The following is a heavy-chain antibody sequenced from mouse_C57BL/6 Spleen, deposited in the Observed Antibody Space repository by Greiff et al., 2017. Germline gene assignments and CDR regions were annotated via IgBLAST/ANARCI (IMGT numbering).Heavy chain of an antibody. CDR1: GYAFSSSW. V-gene: IGHV1-82*01. D-gene: IGHD1-1*01. CDR2: IYPGDGDT. CDR3: ARGDYGSRGDYFDY. Sequence: VQLVESGPELVKPGASVKISCKASGYAFSSSWMNWVKQRPGKGLEWIGRIYPGDGDTNYNGKFKGKATLTADKSSSTAYMQLSSLTSEDSAVXFCARGDYGSRGDYFDYWGQGTTLTVSS. J-gene: IGHJ2*01.